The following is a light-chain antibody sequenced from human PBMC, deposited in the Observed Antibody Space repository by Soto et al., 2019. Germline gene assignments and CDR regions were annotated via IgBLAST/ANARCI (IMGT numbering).Light chain of an antibody. CDR1: QRITTY. Sequence: IHMNQSPSSLSASVGDRITVTCRASQRITTYVNWYQLKPGEAPKLLISTSGTLQRGVPSRFSGSGSGTDFTLTIARVQPADFATYFCPQTYSTPYTFYQGTKVEIK. CDR2: TSG. V-gene: IGKV1-39*01. CDR3: PQTYSTPYT. J-gene: IGKJ2*01.